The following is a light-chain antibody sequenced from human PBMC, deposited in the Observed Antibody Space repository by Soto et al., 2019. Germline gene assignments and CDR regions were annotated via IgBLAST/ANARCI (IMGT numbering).Light chain of an antibody. Sequence: EIVMTQSPATLSVSPGGRATLSCRASQSVSSYLAWYQQKPGQAPRLLMFRTSSRATGFPARFSGSGSGTEFNLTISSLQSEDFGVYYGQQYKNWPSATFGGGTKVDIK. CDR1: QSVSSY. CDR3: QQYKNWPSAT. V-gene: IGKV3-15*01. CDR2: RTS. J-gene: IGKJ4*01.